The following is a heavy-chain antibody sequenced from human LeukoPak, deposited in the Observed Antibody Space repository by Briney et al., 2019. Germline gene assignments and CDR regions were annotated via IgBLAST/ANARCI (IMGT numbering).Heavy chain of an antibody. V-gene: IGHV3-30-3*01. D-gene: IGHD6-19*01. CDR2: ISYDGSNK. CDR3: ARGTPSGWYGAVY. CDR1: GFTFSSYA. Sequence: GGSLRLSCAASGFTFSSYAMHWVRQAPGKGLEWVAVISYDGSNKYYADSVKGRFTISRDNSKNTLYLQMNSLRAEDTAVYYCARGTPSGWYGAVYWGQGTLVTVSS. J-gene: IGHJ4*02.